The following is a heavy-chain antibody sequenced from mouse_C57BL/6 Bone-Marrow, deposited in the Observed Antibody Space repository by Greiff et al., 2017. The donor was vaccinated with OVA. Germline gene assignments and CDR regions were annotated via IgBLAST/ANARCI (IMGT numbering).Heavy chain of an antibody. D-gene: IGHD3-2*02. CDR2: IYPGDGDT. V-gene: IGHV1-82*01. CDR3: EIPLRLIYYDAMDY. Sequence: QVQLQQSGPELVKPGASVKISCKASGYAFSSSWMNWVKQRPGKGLEWIGRIYPGDGDTNYNGKFKGKATLTADKSSSTAYMQLSSLTSEDSEVYLCEIPLRLIYYDAMDYWGQGTSVTVSS. J-gene: IGHJ4*01. CDR1: GYAFSSSW.